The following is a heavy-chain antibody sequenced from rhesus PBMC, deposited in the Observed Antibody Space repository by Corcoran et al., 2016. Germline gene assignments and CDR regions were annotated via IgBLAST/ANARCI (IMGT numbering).Heavy chain of an antibody. CDR2: IYGSGGST. CDR1: GGSISDSYY. CDR3: ARDRLDAFDF. J-gene: IGHJ3*01. Sequence: QVQLQESGPGLVKPSETLSLTCAVSGGSISDSYYWSWIRQPPGKGLEWIPYIYGSGGSTYCNPSLTSRVTISTGTSENQFSLKLSSVTAADTAVYYCARDRLDAFDFWGQGLRVTVSS. V-gene: IGHV4-106*01.